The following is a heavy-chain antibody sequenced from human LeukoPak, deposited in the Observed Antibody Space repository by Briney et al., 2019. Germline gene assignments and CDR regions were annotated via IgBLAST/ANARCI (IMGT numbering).Heavy chain of an antibody. J-gene: IGHJ4*02. Sequence: ASVKVSCKASGGTFSSYAISWVRQAPGQGLEWMGLISAYNGNTNYAQKLQGRVTMTTDTSTSTAYMELRSLRSDDTAVYYCARDFHEDSSGYYPYIDYWGQGTLVTVSS. CDR3: ARDFHEDSSGYYPYIDY. D-gene: IGHD3-22*01. V-gene: IGHV1-18*01. CDR2: ISAYNGNT. CDR1: GGTFSSYA.